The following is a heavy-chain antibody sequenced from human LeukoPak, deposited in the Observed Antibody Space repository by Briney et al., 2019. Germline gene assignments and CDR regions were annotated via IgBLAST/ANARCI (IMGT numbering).Heavy chain of an antibody. CDR3: VKDTSGASQYFQY. Sequence: PGGSLRLSCAAFGFTFDNYAMHWVRQAPGKGLEWVSSISWNSASIAYADSVKGRFTISRDNAKNSLYLQMNSLRPEDMALYYCVKDTSGASQYFQYWGHGTVVTVSS. CDR1: GFTFDNYA. J-gene: IGHJ1*01. D-gene: IGHD2-15*01. V-gene: IGHV3-9*03. CDR2: ISWNSASI.